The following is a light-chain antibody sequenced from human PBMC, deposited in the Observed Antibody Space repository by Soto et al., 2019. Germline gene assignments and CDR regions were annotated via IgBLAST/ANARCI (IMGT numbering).Light chain of an antibody. V-gene: IGLV2-23*01. CDR2: EGS. J-gene: IGLJ3*02. Sequence: QSVLTQPPSASGTPGQRVTISCTGTSSDVGSYNLVSWYQQHPGKAPKLMIYEGSKRPSGVSNRFSGSKSGNTASLTISGLQAEDEADYYCCSYAGSRVFGGGTKLTVL. CDR1: SSDVGSYNL. CDR3: CSYAGSRV.